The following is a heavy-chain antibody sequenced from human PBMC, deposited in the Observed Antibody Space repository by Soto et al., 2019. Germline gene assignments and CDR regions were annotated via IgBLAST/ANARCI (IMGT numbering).Heavy chain of an antibody. V-gene: IGHV4-30-2*01. Sequence: QLQLQESGSGLVKPSQTLSLTCAVSGASISSGGSSWSWIRQAPGTGLEWIWYIYHSGINNYNPSLKSRVTISVDKSQNQFSLSLSFVTAADTAVYYCARGLAVRGSYGLDVWGQGTTVTVSS. J-gene: IGHJ6*02. D-gene: IGHD3-10*01. CDR2: IYHSGIN. CDR1: GASISSGGSS. CDR3: ARGLAVRGSYGLDV.